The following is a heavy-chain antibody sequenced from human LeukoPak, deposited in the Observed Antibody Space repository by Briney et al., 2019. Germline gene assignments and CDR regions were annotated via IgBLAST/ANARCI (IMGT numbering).Heavy chain of an antibody. CDR2: ISYDGSNK. J-gene: IGHJ4*02. D-gene: IGHD6-19*01. V-gene: IGHV3-30*04. CDR3: ARDRRVDSSGGDY. Sequence: GRSLRLSCAASGFTFSSYAMHWVRQAPGKGLEWVAVISYDGSNKYYADSVKGRFTISRDNSKNTLYLQMNSLRAEDTAVYYCARDRRVDSSGGDYWGQGTLATVSS. CDR1: GFTFSSYA.